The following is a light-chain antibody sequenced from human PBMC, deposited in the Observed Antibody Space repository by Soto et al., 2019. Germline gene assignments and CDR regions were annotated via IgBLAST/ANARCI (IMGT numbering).Light chain of an antibody. Sequence: ETVMTQSPATLSLSPGERATLSCRASRSVGTSLARYQQRPGQPPRLIIFGAYARVADVPARFSGSGSGTEFTLTISSLQSEDCAVYYCQQYNNWPPITFGQGTRLEIK. CDR3: QQYNNWPPIT. V-gene: IGKV3-15*01. CDR1: RSVGTS. J-gene: IGKJ5*01. CDR2: GAY.